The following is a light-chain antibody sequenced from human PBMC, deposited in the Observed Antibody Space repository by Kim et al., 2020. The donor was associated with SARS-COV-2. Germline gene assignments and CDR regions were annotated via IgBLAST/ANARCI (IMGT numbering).Light chain of an antibody. CDR3: QKRSNWPLT. CDR1: QSINTY. CDR2: DTS. V-gene: IGKV3-11*01. J-gene: IGKJ4*01. Sequence: EIVLTQSPATLSLSPGERATLSCRASQSINTYLAWYQQKPGQPPRLLIYDTSNRATGIPARFSGSGSGTDFTLTINTLEPEDFAVYYCQKRSNWPLTFGGGTKVDIK.